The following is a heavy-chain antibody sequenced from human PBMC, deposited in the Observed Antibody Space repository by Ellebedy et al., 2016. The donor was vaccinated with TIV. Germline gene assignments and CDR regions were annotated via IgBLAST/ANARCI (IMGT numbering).Heavy chain of an antibody. CDR3: ARRWLVYWFDP. V-gene: IGHV1-69*05. D-gene: IGHD5-24*01. CDR1: GGTFSSYA. J-gene: IGHJ5*02. Sequence: SVKVSCXASGGTFSSYAISWVRQAPGQGLEWMGGIIPIFGTANYAQKFQGRVTMTRDTSTSTVYMELSSLRSEDTAVYYCARRWLVYWFDPWGQGTLVTVSS. CDR2: IIPIFGTA.